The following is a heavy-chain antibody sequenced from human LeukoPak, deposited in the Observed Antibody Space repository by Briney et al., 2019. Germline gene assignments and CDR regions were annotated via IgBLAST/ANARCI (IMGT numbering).Heavy chain of an antibody. J-gene: IGHJ4*02. CDR2: ISWNSGSI. CDR3: AKDDWQWLPQGDDY. CDR1: GFTFDDYA. D-gene: IGHD6-19*01. Sequence: GRSLRLSCAASGFTFDDYAMHWVRQAPGKGLEWVSGISWNSGSIGYADSVKGRFTISRDNSKNTLYLQMNSLRAEDAAVYYCAKDDWQWLPQGDDYWGQGTLVTVSS. V-gene: IGHV3-9*01.